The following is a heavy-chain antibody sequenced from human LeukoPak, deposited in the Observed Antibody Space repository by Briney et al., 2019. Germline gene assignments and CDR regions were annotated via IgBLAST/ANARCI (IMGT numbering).Heavy chain of an antibody. D-gene: IGHD5-24*01. CDR2: INGDGSAT. CDR3: ARDRGWRQNDN. J-gene: IGHJ4*02. V-gene: IGHV3-74*01. CDR1: GFTFNNYW. Sequence: GGSLRLSCAASGFTFNNYWMQWVRQAPGKGLVWVSIINGDGSATIYADAVKGRFTISRDNAKNTLYLQMTSLRAEDTALYYCARDRGWRQNDNWGQGTLVTVSS.